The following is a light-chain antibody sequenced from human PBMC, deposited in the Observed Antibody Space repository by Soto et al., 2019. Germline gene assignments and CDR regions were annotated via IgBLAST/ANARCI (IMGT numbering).Light chain of an antibody. V-gene: IGLV1-51*01. CDR2: DND. J-gene: IGLJ2*01. Sequence: QSVLTQPPSVSAAPRQKVTISCSGSSSNIGNNYVSWYQQLPGTAPKLLIYDNDKRPSGIPDRFSGSKSGTSATLGVTGLQTGDEADYYCATWDSSLSAGVFGGGTQLTVL. CDR1: SSNIGNNY. CDR3: ATWDSSLSAGV.